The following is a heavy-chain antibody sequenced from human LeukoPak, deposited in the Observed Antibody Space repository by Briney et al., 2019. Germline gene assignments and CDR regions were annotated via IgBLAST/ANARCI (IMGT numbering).Heavy chain of an antibody. V-gene: IGHV4-61*01. Sequence: PSETLSLTCTVSGGSVSSGSYYWSWIRQPPGRGLEWIGYIYYSGSTNYNPSLKSRVTISVDTSKNQFSLKLSSVTAADTAVYYCAREGYSSGWTHLDYWGQGTLVTVSS. D-gene: IGHD6-19*01. CDR3: AREGYSSGWTHLDY. CDR2: IYYSGST. CDR1: GGSVSSGSYY. J-gene: IGHJ4*02.